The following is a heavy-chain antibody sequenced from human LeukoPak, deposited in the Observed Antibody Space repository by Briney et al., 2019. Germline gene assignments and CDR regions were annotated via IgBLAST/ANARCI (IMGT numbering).Heavy chain of an antibody. V-gene: IGHV3-23*01. CDR2: ISSSGGST. J-gene: IGHJ4*02. D-gene: IGHD3-10*01. CDR3: AKSPSGSGS. CDR1: GFTFSSYA. Sequence: PGGSLRLSCAASGFTFSSYAMSWVRQAPGKGLEWASAISSSGGSTYYADSVKGRFTISRDNSKNTLYLQVNSLRAEDTAVYYCAKSPSGSGSWGQGTLVTVSS.